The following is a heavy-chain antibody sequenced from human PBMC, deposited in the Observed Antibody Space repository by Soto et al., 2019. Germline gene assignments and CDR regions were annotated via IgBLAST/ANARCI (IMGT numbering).Heavy chain of an antibody. V-gene: IGHV3-73*02. CDR1: GFIFSGSA. J-gene: IGHJ4*02. Sequence: EVQLVESGGGLVQPGGSLKLSCAASGFIFSGSAIHWVRQASGKGLEWVGRIRSRANNFATSSAASVKGRFTFSRDDSKNTAYLQMNTLKPEDTAVYYCVRTACVINNCSYRGVRWGQGTLVTV. CDR2: IRSRANNFAT. CDR3: VRTACVINNCSYRGVR. D-gene: IGHD1-20*01.